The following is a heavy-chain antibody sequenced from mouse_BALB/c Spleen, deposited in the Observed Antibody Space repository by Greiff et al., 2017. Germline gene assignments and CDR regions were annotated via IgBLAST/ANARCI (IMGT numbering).Heavy chain of an antibody. CDR3: ARGNGRFDY. CDR2: IAPGSGST. Sequence: DLVKPGASVKLSCKASGYTFTSYWINWIKQRPGQGLEWIGRIAPGSGSTYYNEMFKGKATLTVDTSSSTAYIQLSSLSSEDSAVYFCARGNGRFDYWGQGTTLTVSS. V-gene: IGHV1S41*01. D-gene: IGHD2-1*01. CDR1: GYTFTSYW. J-gene: IGHJ2*01.